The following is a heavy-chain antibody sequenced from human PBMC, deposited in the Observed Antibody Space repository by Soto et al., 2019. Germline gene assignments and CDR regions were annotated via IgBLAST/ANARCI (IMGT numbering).Heavy chain of an antibody. CDR1: GFTFSSYA. CDR2: ISGSGGST. J-gene: IGHJ4*02. D-gene: IGHD6-19*01. Sequence: WGSLRLSCAASGFTFSSYAMSWFRQAPGKGLEWVSAISGSGGSTYYADSVKGRFTISRDDSKDTLYLQMNSLRAEDTAVYYCAKELAVAGRWPDYWGQGTLVTVSS. CDR3: AKELAVAGRWPDY. V-gene: IGHV3-23*01.